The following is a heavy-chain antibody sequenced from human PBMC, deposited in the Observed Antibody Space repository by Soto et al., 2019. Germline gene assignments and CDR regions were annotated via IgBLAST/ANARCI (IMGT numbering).Heavy chain of an antibody. CDR1: GGSISSGDYY. CDR3: ARNELVRGAHDYYYGMDV. V-gene: IGHV4-30-4*01. CDR2: IYYSGST. D-gene: IGHD3-10*01. Sequence: PSETLSLTCTVSGGSISSGDYYWSWIRQPPGKGLAWIGYIYYSGSTYYNQSLKSRVTISVDTSKNQFSLKLSSVTAADTAVYYCARNELVRGAHDYYYGMDVWGQGTTVTVSS. J-gene: IGHJ6*02.